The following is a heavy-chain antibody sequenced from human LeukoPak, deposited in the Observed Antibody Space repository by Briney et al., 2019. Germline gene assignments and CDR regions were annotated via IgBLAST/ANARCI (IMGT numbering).Heavy chain of an antibody. CDR1: GGSIGSYY. Sequence: SETLSLTCIVSGGSIGSYYWSWIRQPPGKGLEWIGHIYYSGSTDYNPSPRSRVTISVDTSKNQFSLKLTSVTAADTAVYYCARAPGIVGTAKAHFDYWGQGTLVTVSS. D-gene: IGHD1-26*01. J-gene: IGHJ4*02. CDR3: ARAPGIVGTAKAHFDY. CDR2: IYYSGST. V-gene: IGHV4-59*01.